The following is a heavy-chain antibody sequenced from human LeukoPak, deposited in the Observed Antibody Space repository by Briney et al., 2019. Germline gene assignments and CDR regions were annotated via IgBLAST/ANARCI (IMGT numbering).Heavy chain of an antibody. J-gene: IGHJ4*02. CDR1: GFSFDSFA. V-gene: IGHV3-23*01. D-gene: IGHD1-26*01. CDR2: ISGSGGST. CDR3: AKDATPYY. Sequence: GGSLRLSCAASGFSFDSFAMTWVRQAPGKGLEWVSGISGSGGSTYYADSVKGRFTISRDNFKNTVHLQMNSLRAEDTAGYYCAKDATPYYWGRGTLVTVSS.